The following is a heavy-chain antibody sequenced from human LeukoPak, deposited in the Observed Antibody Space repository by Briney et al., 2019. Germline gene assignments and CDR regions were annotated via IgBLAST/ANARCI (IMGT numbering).Heavy chain of an antibody. CDR3: ARDLSIGAGDI. CDR2: IWHDGTRE. Sequence: PGGSLRLSCAASGFTFSSYGFYWVRQAPGKGLEWVTLIWHDGTRENYADSVKGRFTISRDNSKNTLHLQMNSLRAEDTAVYYCARDLSIGAGDIGGQGTLVTVSS. J-gene: IGHJ4*02. D-gene: IGHD6-13*01. CDR1: GFTFSSYG. V-gene: IGHV3-33*07.